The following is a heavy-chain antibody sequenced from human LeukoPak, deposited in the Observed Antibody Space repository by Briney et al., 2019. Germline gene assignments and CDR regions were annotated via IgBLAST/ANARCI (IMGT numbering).Heavy chain of an antibody. CDR3: ARGDTVATTGVVYYHFFMDV. V-gene: IGHV1-2*06. CDR1: GYTFSNHY. J-gene: IGHJ6*03. CDR2: TNPNTADT. Sequence: GASVTVSCKASGYTFSNHYIHWVRHAPGQGLEWMGRTNPNTADTNYAQKFQGRVTLTGDTSIGTAYMELSSLRSDDTAVYYCARGDTVATTGVVYYHFFMDVWGTGTTVTVSS. D-gene: IGHD5-12*01.